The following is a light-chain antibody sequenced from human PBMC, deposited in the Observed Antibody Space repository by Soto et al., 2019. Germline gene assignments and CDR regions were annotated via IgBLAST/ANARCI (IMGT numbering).Light chain of an antibody. CDR2: GTS. CDR1: QSVSRN. J-gene: IGKJ4*01. Sequence: EIGIMQSPATVSVSPGERDTLSCGASQSVSRNLAWYQQKPGQAPRLLIYGTSTRATGIPARFSGSGSGTEFTLTISSLQSEDFAVYYCQQYNNWPLTFGGGTKVEIK. V-gene: IGKV3-15*01. CDR3: QQYNNWPLT.